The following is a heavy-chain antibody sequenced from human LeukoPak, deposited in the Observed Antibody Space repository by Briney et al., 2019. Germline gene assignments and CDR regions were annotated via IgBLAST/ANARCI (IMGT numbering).Heavy chain of an antibody. Sequence: ASVKVSCKASGYTFTSYDINWVRQATGQGLEWMGWMNPNSGNTGYAQKFQGRVTMTRNTSISTAYMDLSGLSSEDTAVYYCARGVPLGYCTYGVCYPPYYFDYWGQGTLVTASS. V-gene: IGHV1-8*01. CDR2: MNPNSGNT. CDR3: ARGVPLGYCTYGVCYPPYYFDY. D-gene: IGHD2-8*01. CDR1: GYTFTSYD. J-gene: IGHJ4*02.